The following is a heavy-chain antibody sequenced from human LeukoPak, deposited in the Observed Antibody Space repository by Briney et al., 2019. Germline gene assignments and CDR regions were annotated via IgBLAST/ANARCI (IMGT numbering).Heavy chain of an antibody. J-gene: IGHJ4*02. V-gene: IGHV3-33*01. CDR2: IWYDGSNT. D-gene: IGHD5/OR15-5a*01. Sequence: GGSLRLSCAASGFTFSSYCMHWVRQAPGKGLEWVAMIWYDGSNTYYADSVKGRFTISRDNSKNTLFLQMDSLRAEDTAVYYCARARSTTHFDYWGQGTLVTVSS. CDR3: ARARSTTHFDY. CDR1: GFTFSSYC.